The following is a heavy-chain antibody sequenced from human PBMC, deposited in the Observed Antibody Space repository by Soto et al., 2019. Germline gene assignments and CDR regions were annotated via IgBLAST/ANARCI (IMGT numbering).Heavy chain of an antibody. V-gene: IGHV3-11*01. J-gene: IGHJ6*03. CDR3: ARGLRAARNYYYYYYMDF. Sequence: GGSLRLSCAASGFIFSNAWINWVRQAPGKGLEWVSYISSSGSTIYYADSVKGRFTISRDNAKNSLYLQMNSLRAEDTAVYYCARGLRAARNYYYYYYMDFWGKGTTVTVSS. CDR1: GFIFSNAW. D-gene: IGHD3-16*01. CDR2: ISSSGSTI.